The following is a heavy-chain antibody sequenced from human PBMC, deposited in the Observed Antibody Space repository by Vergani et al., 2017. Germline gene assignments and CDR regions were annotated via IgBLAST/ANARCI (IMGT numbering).Heavy chain of an antibody. V-gene: IGHV1-69-2*01. CDR2: VDPEDGET. Sequence: EVQLVQSGAEVKKPGATMKISCKVSGYTFTDHYMHWVKQAPGKGLEWMGLVDPEDGETIYAEKFKGRVTIAADTSTDTAHLELSSLRSEDTAVYYCATPQKVTTGRMKVWGQGTTVSVSS. CDR3: ATPQKVTTGRMKV. D-gene: IGHD4-17*01. CDR1: GYTFTDHY. J-gene: IGHJ6*02.